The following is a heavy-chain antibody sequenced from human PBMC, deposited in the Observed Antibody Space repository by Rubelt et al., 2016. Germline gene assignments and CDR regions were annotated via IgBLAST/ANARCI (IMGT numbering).Heavy chain of an antibody. D-gene: IGHD1-26*01. CDR1: GGSFSGYS. CDR3: VRPRQGDPKGWFDP. CDR2: INHRGST. V-gene: IGHV4-34*01. J-gene: IGHJ5*02. Sequence: QVQLQQWGAGLVKPSETLSLTCAVYGGSFSGYSWTWIRQPPGKGLEWLGEINHRGSTNYNPSLKRRLTISVDKSKNQFSPTLTSVTATDTAVYYCVRPRQGDPKGWFDPWGQGILVTVSP.